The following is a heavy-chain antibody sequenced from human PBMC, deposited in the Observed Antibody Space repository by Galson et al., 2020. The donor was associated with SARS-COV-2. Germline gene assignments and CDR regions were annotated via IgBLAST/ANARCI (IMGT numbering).Heavy chain of an antibody. CDR1: GFTFDDYA. D-gene: IGHD3-9*01. CDR3: ATLPYFTPIRDFDSGGDYYYGMDV. Sequence: GGSLRLSCAASGFTFDDYAMHWVRQAPGKGLEWVSGISWNSGSIGYAHSVKGRFNISRDNAKNSLYLQMNSLRAEDTALYYCATLPYFTPIRDFDSGGDYYYGMDVWGQGTTVTVSS. CDR2: ISWNSGSI. V-gene: IGHV3-9*01. J-gene: IGHJ6*02.